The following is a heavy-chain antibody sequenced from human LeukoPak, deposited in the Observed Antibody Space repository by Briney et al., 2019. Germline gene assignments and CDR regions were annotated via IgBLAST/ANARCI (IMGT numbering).Heavy chain of an antibody. CDR3: AGDGGLAPYSSSTPFDY. D-gene: IGHD6-6*01. CDR1: GFTVSTNY. Sequence: GSLRLSCAASGFTVSTNYMSWVRQAPGKGLEWVSVIYSSGSTYYADSVKGRFTIFRDNSKNTLYLQMNSLRAEDTAVYYCAGDGGLAPYSSSTPFDYWGQGTLVTVSS. CDR2: IYSSGST. J-gene: IGHJ4*02. V-gene: IGHV3-66*03.